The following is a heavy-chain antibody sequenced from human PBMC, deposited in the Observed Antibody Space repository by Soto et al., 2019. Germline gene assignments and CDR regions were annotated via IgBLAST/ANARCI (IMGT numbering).Heavy chain of an antibody. D-gene: IGHD1-26*01. J-gene: IGHJ3*02. Sequence: EVQLLESGGGLVQPGGSLRLSCAASGFTFSSYAMSWVRQAPGKGLEWVSAISGSGGSTYYASSVRGRFTFSRDKSKNRLYLHLNRLSAEDTAVYYCATINKAWGSWQGLADAFDIEDRGTMV. V-gene: IGHV3-23*01. CDR2: ISGSGGST. CDR3: ATINKAWGSWQGLADAFDI. CDR1: GFTFSSYA.